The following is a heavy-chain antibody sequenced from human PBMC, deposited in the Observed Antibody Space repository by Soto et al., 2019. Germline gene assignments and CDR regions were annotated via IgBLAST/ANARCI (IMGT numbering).Heavy chain of an antibody. V-gene: IGHV3-21*06. J-gene: IGHJ4*02. CDR3: ATSGVATGFDF. CDR1: EMTFRNYS. D-gene: IGHD5-12*01. Sequence: GVLRLSCAASEMTFRNYSMNWVRQAPGKGLEWVSSISSGGSYIYYADSGKGRFTISRDNAKNSLFLQMTSLRAEDTAVYYCATSGVATGFDFWGQGTLVTVSS. CDR2: ISSGGSYI.